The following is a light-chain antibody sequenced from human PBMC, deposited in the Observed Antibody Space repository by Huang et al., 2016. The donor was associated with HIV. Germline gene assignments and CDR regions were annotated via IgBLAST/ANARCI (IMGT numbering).Light chain of an antibody. CDR1: QSVSSY. Sequence: EIVLTQSPATLSLSPGERATLSCRASQSVSSYLAWYQQKPGQAPRLLIYDTSNRATGSPARFSGSGSGTDFTLTISSLEPEDFAVYYCLQRSNSYTFGQGTKLEIK. J-gene: IGKJ2*01. V-gene: IGKV3-11*01. CDR3: LQRSNSYT. CDR2: DTS.